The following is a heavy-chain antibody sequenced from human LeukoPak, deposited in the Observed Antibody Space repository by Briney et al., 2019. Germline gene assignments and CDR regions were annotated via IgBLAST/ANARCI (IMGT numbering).Heavy chain of an antibody. CDR1: GYTFTSYG. D-gene: IGHD3-22*01. Sequence: ASVKVSRKASGYTFTSYGISWVRQAPGQGLEWMGWISAYNGNTNYAQKLQGRVTMTTDTSTSTAYMELRSLRSDDTAVYYCARDIGRGYYDSSGSYDAFDIWGQGTMVTVSS. CDR2: ISAYNGNT. J-gene: IGHJ3*02. CDR3: ARDIGRGYYDSSGSYDAFDI. V-gene: IGHV1-18*01.